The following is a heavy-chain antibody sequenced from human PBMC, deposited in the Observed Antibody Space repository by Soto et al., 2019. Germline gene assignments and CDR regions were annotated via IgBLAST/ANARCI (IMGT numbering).Heavy chain of an antibody. V-gene: IGHV3-21*01. J-gene: IGHJ4*02. CDR1: GFTFSSYS. CDR3: ARDGPRYCSSTSCYQPFDY. Sequence: GGSLRLSCAASGFTFSSYSMNWVRQAPGKGLEWVSSISSSSSYIYYADSVKGRFTISRDNAKNSLYLQMNSLRAEDTAVYYCARDGPRYCSSTSCYQPFDYWGQGTLVTVSS. D-gene: IGHD2-2*01. CDR2: ISSSSSYI.